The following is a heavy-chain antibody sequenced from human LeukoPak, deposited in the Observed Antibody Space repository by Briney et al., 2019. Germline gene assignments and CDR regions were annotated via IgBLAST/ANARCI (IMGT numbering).Heavy chain of an antibody. Sequence: PSDPLSLTCAVSGYSISSGYYWGWIRQPPGNGLEWIGSIYHSGSTYYNPSLKSRVSISVDTSKNQFSLKLSSVTAADTAVYYCARHVRDSSGYYLYYFDYWGQGTLVTVSS. CDR1: GYSISSGYY. V-gene: IGHV4-38-2*01. J-gene: IGHJ4*02. D-gene: IGHD3-22*01. CDR2: IYHSGST. CDR3: ARHVRDSSGYYLYYFDY.